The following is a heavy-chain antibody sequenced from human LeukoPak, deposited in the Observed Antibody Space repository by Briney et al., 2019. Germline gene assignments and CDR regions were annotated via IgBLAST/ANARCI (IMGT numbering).Heavy chain of an antibody. CDR3: AKFEFGF. CDR1: GLTVSSNS. V-gene: IGHV3-23*01. CDR2: ISGSGGST. J-gene: IGHJ4*02. D-gene: IGHD3-16*01. Sequence: GGSLRLSCTVSGLTVSSNSMSWVRQAPGKGLEWVSAISGSGGSTYYADSVKGRFTISRDNSKNTLYLQMNSLRDEDTAVYYCAKFEFGFWGQGTLVTVSS.